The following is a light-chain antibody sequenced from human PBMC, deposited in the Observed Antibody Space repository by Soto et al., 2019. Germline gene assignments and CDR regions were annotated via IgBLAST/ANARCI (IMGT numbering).Light chain of an antibody. CDR1: QSVSSSY. CDR2: GAS. Sequence: ESVLTQSPGTLSLSPGERATLSCRASQSVSSSYLAWYQQKPGQAPRLLIYGASSRASGIPVRFSGSGSGTDFTLTISTLEPEDFAVYYCQQYGSSPSVTFGQGTRLEIK. J-gene: IGKJ5*01. V-gene: IGKV3-20*01. CDR3: QQYGSSPSVT.